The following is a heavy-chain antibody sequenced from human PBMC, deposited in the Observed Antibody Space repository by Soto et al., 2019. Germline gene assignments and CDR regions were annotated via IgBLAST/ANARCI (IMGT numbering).Heavy chain of an antibody. CDR2: IYHSGST. CDR3: ARGERGYSSSSHYYYYGMDV. Sequence: SETLSLTCAVSGGSISSSNWWSWVRQPPGKGLEWIGEIYHSGSTNYNPSLKSRVTISVDKSKNQLSLKLSSVTAADTAVYYCARGERGYSSSSHYYYYGMDVWGQGTTVTVSS. D-gene: IGHD6-6*01. CDR1: GGSISSSNW. V-gene: IGHV4-4*02. J-gene: IGHJ6*02.